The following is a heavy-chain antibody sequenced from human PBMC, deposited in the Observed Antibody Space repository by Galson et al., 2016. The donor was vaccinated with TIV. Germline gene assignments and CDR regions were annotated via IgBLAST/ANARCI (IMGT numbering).Heavy chain of an antibody. CDR2: INWNGGST. CDR3: ARVRSCGGDCYYFDY. D-gene: IGHD2-21*02. CDR1: GFTFNNYA. Sequence: SLRLSCAASGFTFNNYAMNWVRQAPGKGLEWVSGINWNGGSTGYADSVKGRFTISRDNAKNSLYLQMNSLRAEDTALYHCARVRSCGGDCYYFDYWGQGSLVTVSS. V-gene: IGHV3-20*01. J-gene: IGHJ4*02.